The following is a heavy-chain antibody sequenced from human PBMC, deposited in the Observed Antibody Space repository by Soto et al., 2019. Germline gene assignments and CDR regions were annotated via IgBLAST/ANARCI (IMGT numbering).Heavy chain of an antibody. CDR2: IYSGGST. J-gene: IGHJ6*02. CDR3: ARDRDFWSGYPV. V-gene: IGHV3-53*01. D-gene: IGHD3-3*01. Sequence: GGSLRLSCAASGFTVSSNYMSWVRQAPGKGLEWVSVIYSGGSTYYADSVKGRFTISRDNSKNTLYLQMNSLRAEDTAVYYCARDRDFWSGYPVWGQGTTVTVSS. CDR1: GFTVSSNY.